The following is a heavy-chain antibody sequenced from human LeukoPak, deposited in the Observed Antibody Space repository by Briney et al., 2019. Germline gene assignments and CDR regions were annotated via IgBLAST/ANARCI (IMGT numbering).Heavy chain of an antibody. CDR1: GCTFSKYW. J-gene: IGHJ4*02. CDR3: ANINIGDS. CDR2: INPDGRST. V-gene: IGHV3-74*01. Sequence: GGSLRPSCAASGCTFSKYWMHWVRRAPGKGLVWVSHINPDGRSTTYADSVKGRFTISRDNAQNTLYLQMNSLRAEDTAVYYCANINIGDSWGQGTLVTVSS.